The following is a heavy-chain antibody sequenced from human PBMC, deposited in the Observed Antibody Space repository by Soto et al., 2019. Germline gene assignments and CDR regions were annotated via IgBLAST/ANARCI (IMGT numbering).Heavy chain of an antibody. Sequence: GGSLRLSCAASGFTFSSYAMSWVRQAPGKGLEWVSAISGSGGSTYYADSVKGRFTISRDNSKNTLYLQMNSLRAEDTAVYYCAKDHASSHIQVDGNPLGMDVWGQGTTVTVSS. D-gene: IGHD6-19*01. CDR3: AKDHASSHIQVDGNPLGMDV. J-gene: IGHJ6*02. V-gene: IGHV3-23*01. CDR2: ISGSGGST. CDR1: GFTFSSYA.